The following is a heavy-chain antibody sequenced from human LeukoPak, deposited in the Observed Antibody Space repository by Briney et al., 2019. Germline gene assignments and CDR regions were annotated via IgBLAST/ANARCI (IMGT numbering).Heavy chain of an antibody. Sequence: GGSLQISCKGSGYRFTSYWIGGVRQLPGKGLEWMGIIYPGDSDTRYSPSFQGHVTISADKSISTAYLQWSSLKASDTAMYYCARHRDSSGSDYFDYWGQGTLVTASS. CDR1: GYRFTSYW. CDR3: ARHRDSSGSDYFDY. J-gene: IGHJ4*02. V-gene: IGHV5-51*01. CDR2: IYPGDSDT. D-gene: IGHD3-22*01.